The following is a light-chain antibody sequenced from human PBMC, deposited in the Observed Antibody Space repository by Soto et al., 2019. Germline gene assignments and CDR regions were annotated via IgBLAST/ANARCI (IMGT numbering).Light chain of an antibody. CDR3: SSYTSSSTVV. J-gene: IGLJ3*02. V-gene: IGLV2-14*03. CDR1: SSDVGGYNY. Sequence: QSALTQPASVSGSPGQSITISCTGTSSDVGGYNYVSWYQQHPGKAPKLMIYDVSYRPSGVSNRFSGSKSGNTASLTISELQADDEADYYCSSYTSSSTVVFGGGTKVTVL. CDR2: DVS.